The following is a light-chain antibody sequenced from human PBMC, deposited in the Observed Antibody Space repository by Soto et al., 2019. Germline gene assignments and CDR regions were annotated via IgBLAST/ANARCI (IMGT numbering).Light chain of an antibody. CDR1: QSVRDT. V-gene: IGKV3-15*01. CDR3: QQSNNWPYT. CDR2: GAS. Sequence: EIVMTHSPATLSVSPGERATLSCRASQSVRDTLAWYQQKPGQAPRLLIYGASPRAPGIPARFSGSGSGTEFTLTINSLQSEDFALYFCQQSNNWPYTFGQGTKLEIK. J-gene: IGKJ2*01.